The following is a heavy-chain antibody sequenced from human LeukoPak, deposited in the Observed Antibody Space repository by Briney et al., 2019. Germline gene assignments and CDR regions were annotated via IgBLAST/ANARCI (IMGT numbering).Heavy chain of an antibody. CDR3: ARSKPWGYCGGGSCYPTYYYYYYMDV. CDR1: GFTFSSYS. D-gene: IGHD2-15*01. V-gene: IGHV3-21*01. J-gene: IGHJ6*03. Sequence: GGSLRLSCAASGFTFSSYSMNWVRQAPGRGLEWVSSISSSSNYIYYVDSVKGRFTISRDNAKNSLFLQMNSLRAEDTAVYFCARSKPWGYCGGGSCYPTYYYYYYMDVWGKGTTVTVSS. CDR2: ISSSSNYI.